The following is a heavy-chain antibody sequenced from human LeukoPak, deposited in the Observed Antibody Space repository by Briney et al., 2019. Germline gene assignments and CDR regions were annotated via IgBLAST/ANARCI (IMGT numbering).Heavy chain of an antibody. CDR2: IYYSGST. CDR1: GGSISSYY. J-gene: IGHJ3*02. D-gene: IGHD6-19*01. CDR3: AREADSSGWYGDAFDI. Sequence: PSETLSLTCTVSGGSISSYYWSWIRKPPGKGLEWIGYIYYSGSTNYNPSLKSRVTISVDTSKNQFSLKLSSVTAADTAVYYCAREADSSGWYGDAFDIWGQGTMVTVSS. V-gene: IGHV4-59*01.